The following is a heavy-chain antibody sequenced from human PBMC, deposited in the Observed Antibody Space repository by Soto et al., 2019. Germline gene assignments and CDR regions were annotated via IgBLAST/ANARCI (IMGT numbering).Heavy chain of an antibody. V-gene: IGHV4-59*01. Sequence: SETLSLTCTVSGVSINNYYWPWIRQPPGKRLEWIGAIYYTGSTTYNPSLRSRVTFSVDTSKNQFSLSLTSVTAADTAVYFCAKVVSGGYLDYWGQGTLVTVSS. CDR1: GVSINNYY. CDR2: IYYTGST. J-gene: IGHJ4*02. CDR3: AKVVSGGYLDY.